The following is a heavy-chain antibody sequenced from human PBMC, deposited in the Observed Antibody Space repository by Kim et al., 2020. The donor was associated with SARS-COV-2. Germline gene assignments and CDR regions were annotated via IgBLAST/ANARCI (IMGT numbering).Heavy chain of an antibody. V-gene: IGHV3-53*01. CDR1: GFTVSSNY. D-gene: IGHD3-16*01. CDR3: ARDLGDYGMDV. CDR2: IYSGGST. J-gene: IGHJ6*02. Sequence: GGSLRLSCAASGFTVSSNYMSWVRQAPGKGLEWVSVIYSGGSTYYADSVKGRFTISRDNSKNTLYLQMNSLRTEDKAVYYCARDLGDYGMDVWGQGTTVTVSS.